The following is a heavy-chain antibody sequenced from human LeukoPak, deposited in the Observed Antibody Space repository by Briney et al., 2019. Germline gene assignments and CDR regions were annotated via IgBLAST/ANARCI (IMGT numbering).Heavy chain of an antibody. J-gene: IGHJ4*02. D-gene: IGHD1-26*01. Sequence: SDTLSLTCTVSGGSISSSTYYWCWIRQPPGKGLEWIGSVYYGGSTYYSPSLKSRVTISVDKSKNQFSLKLSSVTAADTAVYFCARAERYSGSFDYWGQGALVTVSS. CDR3: ARAERYSGSFDY. CDR1: GGSISSSTYY. V-gene: IGHV4-39*07. CDR2: VYYGGST.